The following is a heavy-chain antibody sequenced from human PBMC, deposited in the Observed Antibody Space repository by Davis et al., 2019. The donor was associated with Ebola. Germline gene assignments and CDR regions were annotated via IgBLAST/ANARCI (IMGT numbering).Heavy chain of an antibody. CDR1: GFTFRSYW. Sequence: GGSLRLSCAASGFTFRSYWMSWVRQAPGKGLEWVANIKQDGSEKYYVDSVKGRFTISRDNAKNSLYLQMNSLRAEDTAVYYCARVAVAGLFGGWGQGTLVTVSS. V-gene: IGHV3-7*01. CDR2: IKQDGSEK. CDR3: ARVAVAGLFGG. D-gene: IGHD6-19*01. J-gene: IGHJ4*02.